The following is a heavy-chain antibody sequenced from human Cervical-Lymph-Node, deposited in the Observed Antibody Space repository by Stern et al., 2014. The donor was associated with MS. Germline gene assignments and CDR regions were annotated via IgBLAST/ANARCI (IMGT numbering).Heavy chain of an antibody. J-gene: IGHJ4*02. CDR1: GYSFTTHG. V-gene: IGHV1-18*04. CDR2: INPYSGKT. Sequence: QMQLVQSGNEVRKPGASVKVSCKASGYSFTTHGINWVRQAPGHGLEWLGWINPYSGKTDYAEKLQGRVTMTTDTSTKTAYMEMRSLRSDDTAVYYCARDTNWRYFDYWGQGTLVTVSS. CDR3: ARDTNWRYFDY. D-gene: IGHD2-8*01.